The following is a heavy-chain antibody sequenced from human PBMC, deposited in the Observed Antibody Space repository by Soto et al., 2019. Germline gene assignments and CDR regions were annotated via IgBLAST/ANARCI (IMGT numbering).Heavy chain of an antibody. CDR1: GGSISSGGYS. CDR2: IYHSGST. J-gene: IGHJ5*02. Sequence: QLQLPESGSGLVKPSQTLSLTCAVSGGSISSGGYSWSWIRQPPGKGLEWIGYIYHSGSTYDNSALKSRVTISVDRSKNQFSLKLSSVTAADTAVYYCARIPSPWGQGTLVTVSS. CDR3: ARIPSP. D-gene: IGHD2-21*01. V-gene: IGHV4-30-2*01.